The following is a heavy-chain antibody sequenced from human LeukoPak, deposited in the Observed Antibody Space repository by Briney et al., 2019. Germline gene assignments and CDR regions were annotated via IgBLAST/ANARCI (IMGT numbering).Heavy chain of an antibody. V-gene: IGHV4-34*01. CDR1: GGSFSGYY. J-gene: IGHJ5*02. CDR3: ARGYNWFDP. CDR2: INHSGST. Sequence: PSETLSLTCAVYGGSFSGYYWSWIRQPPGKGLEWIGEINHSGSTNYNPSLKSRVTISVDTSKNQFSLKLSSETAADTAVYYCARGYNWFDPWGQGTLVTVSS.